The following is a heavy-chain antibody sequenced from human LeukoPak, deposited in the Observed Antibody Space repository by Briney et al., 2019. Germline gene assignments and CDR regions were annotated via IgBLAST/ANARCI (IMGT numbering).Heavy chain of an antibody. J-gene: IGHJ4*02. CDR3: SKRGGNPSRRSPIGH. CDR1: GFTFSDYW. CDR2: IKQDGSQR. V-gene: IGHV3-7*01. Sequence: GGSLRLSCTASGFTFSDYWMTWVRQAPGKGPEWVANIKQDGSQRYYVDSVRGRFTISRDNAKNSLFLQMNGLRAEDTAVYYCSKRGGNPSRRSPIGHRGQGTLVTGFS. D-gene: IGHD4-23*01.